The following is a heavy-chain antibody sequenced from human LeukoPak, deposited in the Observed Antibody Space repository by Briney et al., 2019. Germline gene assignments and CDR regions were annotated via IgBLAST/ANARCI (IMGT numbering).Heavy chain of an antibody. J-gene: IGHJ5*02. Sequence: GGSLRLSCAASGFTFSSYAMNWVRQAPGKGLEWVSSISSSSSYIYYADSVKGRFTISRDNAKNSLYLQMNSLRAEDTAVYYCARGSEANWFDPWGQGTLVTVSS. CDR1: GFTFSSYA. V-gene: IGHV3-21*01. CDR3: ARGSEANWFDP. CDR2: ISSSSSYI.